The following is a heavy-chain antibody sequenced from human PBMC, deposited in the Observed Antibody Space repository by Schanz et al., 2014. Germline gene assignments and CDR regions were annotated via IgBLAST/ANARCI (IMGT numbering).Heavy chain of an antibody. CDR2: INSSGGGT. CDR3: ARGSPENMIRGELDY. V-gene: IGHV1-46*03. J-gene: IGHJ4*02. Sequence: QVQVEQSGPEVKKPGASVTVSCQASGYTFGFTSYNVHWVRQAPGQGLEWMGYINSSGGGTSYAQKFQDRLTMTRDASTSTVYMELSSLRSEDTAVYYCARGSPENMIRGELDYWGQGTLVTVSS. D-gene: IGHD3-10*01. CDR1: GYTFGFTSYN.